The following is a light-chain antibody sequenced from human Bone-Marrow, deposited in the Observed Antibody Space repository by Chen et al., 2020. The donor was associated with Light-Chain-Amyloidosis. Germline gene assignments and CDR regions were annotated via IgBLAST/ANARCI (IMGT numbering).Light chain of an antibody. J-gene: IGLJ3*02. Sequence: SYVLTQPPSLSVAPPQTPTIACGGNNIGSTSVHWYQQTPGQAPLLVVYDDSDRPSGIPERLSGSNSGNTATLTISRVEAGDEADYYCQVWDRSSDRPVFGGGTKLTVL. V-gene: IGLV3-21*02. CDR3: QVWDRSSDRPV. CDR1: NIGSTS. CDR2: DDS.